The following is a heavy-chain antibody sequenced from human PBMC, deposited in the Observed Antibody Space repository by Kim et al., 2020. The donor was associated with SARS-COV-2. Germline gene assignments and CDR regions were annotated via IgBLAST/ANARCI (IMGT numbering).Heavy chain of an antibody. D-gene: IGHD2-8*01. Sequence: SETLSLTCTVSGYSISSGYYWGWIRQPPGKGLEWIGSIYHSGSTYDNPSLKSRVTISVDTSKNQFSLKLSSVTAADTAVYYCAREYFYWGQGTLVTGSS. CDR3: AREYFY. CDR2: IYHSGST. J-gene: IGHJ4*02. CDR1: GYSISSGYY. V-gene: IGHV4-38-2*02.